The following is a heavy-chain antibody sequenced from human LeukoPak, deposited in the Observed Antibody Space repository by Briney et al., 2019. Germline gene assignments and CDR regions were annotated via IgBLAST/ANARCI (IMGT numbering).Heavy chain of an antibody. D-gene: IGHD3-9*01. CDR1: GGSFSGYY. CDR2: INHSGST. Sequence: PSETLSLTCAVYGGSFSGYYWSWIRQPPGKGLGWIGEINHSGSTNYNPSLTSRVTISVDTSKNQFSLKLSSVTAADTAVYYCARVLRYFDWLRQGFDPWGQGTLVTVSS. V-gene: IGHV4-34*01. CDR3: ARVLRYFDWLRQGFDP. J-gene: IGHJ5*02.